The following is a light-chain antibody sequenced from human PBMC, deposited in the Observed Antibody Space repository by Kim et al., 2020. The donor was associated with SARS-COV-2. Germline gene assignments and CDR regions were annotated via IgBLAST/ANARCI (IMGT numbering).Light chain of an antibody. CDR3: QHYHDWPPWT. CDR2: DAS. Sequence: SPGERVTPSCRASQTINSNLAWYQQKPGQAPRLLIYDASTRATDVPARFSGSGSGTEFTLTISSLQSEDFAVYYCQHYHDWPPWTFGQGTKVDIK. J-gene: IGKJ1*01. CDR1: QTINSN. V-gene: IGKV3-15*01.